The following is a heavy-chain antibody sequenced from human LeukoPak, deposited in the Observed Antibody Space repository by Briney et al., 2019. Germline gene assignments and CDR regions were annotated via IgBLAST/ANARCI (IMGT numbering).Heavy chain of an antibody. D-gene: IGHD5-24*01. CDR2: IIPSGHTT. Sequence: GGSLRLSCTASGFTFDDYAMSWFRQAPGKGLEWVSGIIPSGHTTYYADSVRGRFTISRDNSRNTLYLQMNSLRAEDTAVYYCAKDDRWLQFCCWGQGTLVTVSA. J-gene: IGHJ4*02. CDR3: AKDDRWLQFCC. V-gene: IGHV3-23*01. CDR1: GFTFDDYA.